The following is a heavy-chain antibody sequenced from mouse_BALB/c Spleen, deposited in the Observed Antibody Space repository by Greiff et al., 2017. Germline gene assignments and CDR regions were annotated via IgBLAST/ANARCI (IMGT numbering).Heavy chain of an antibody. CDR1: GFTFTDYY. J-gene: IGHJ2*01. CDR3: ARDDCDNGVYFDY. Sequence: DVMLVESGGGLVQPGGSLRLSCATSGFTFTDYYMSWVRQPPGKALEWLGFIRNKANGYTTEYSASVKGRFTISRDNSQSILYLQMNTLRAADSATYYCARDDCDNGVYFDYWGQGTTLTVSS. V-gene: IGHV7-3*02. D-gene: IGHD1-1*01. CDR2: IRNKANGYTT.